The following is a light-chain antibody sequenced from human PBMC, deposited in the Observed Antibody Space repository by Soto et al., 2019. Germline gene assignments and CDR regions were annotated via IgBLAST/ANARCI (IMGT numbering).Light chain of an antibody. CDR2: EVS. J-gene: IGLJ1*01. V-gene: IGLV2-14*01. CDR3: SSYTSSSTLP. Sequence: QSALTQPASVSGSPGQSITISCTGTSSDVGGYIYVSWYQQHPGKAPKLMIYEVSNRPSGVSNRFSGSKSGNTASLTISGLQAEDEADYYCSSYTSSSTLPFGTGTKVTVL. CDR1: SSDVGGYIY.